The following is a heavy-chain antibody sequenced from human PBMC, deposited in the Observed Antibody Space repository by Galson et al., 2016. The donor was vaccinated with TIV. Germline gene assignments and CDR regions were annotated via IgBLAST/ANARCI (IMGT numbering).Heavy chain of an antibody. CDR2: IWYDGSKK. Sequence: SLRLSCAASGLTFSSYGMHWVRQAPGKGLEWVAGIWYDGSKKNYADSVKGRFTIPRDNSKNTVYLQMDSLRAEDTAVYYCARDQNYYDSSGYHLGRWDGGFDIWGQGTMVTVSS. CDR3: ARDQNYYDSSGYHLGRWDGGFDI. CDR1: GLTFSSYG. J-gene: IGHJ3*02. D-gene: IGHD3-22*01. V-gene: IGHV3-33*01.